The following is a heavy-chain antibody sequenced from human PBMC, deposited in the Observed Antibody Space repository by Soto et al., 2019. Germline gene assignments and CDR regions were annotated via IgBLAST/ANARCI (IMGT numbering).Heavy chain of an antibody. CDR3: ARGEGRFGELLDY. CDR1: GGSFSGYY. V-gene: IGHV4-34*01. CDR2: INHSGST. Sequence: QVQLQQWGAGLLKPSETLSLTCAVYGGSFSGYYWSWIRQPPGKGLEWIGEINHSGSTNYNPSLKGRVTISVDTAKNQFSLKLSSVAAADTAVYYCARGEGRFGELLDYWGQGTLVTVSS. J-gene: IGHJ4*02. D-gene: IGHD3-10*01.